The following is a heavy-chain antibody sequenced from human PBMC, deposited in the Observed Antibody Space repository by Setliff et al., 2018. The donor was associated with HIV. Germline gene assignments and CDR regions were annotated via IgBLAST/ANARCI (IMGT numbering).Heavy chain of an antibody. CDR3: ACRERWGLRWPERRDNRGYYYYMDV. J-gene: IGHJ6*03. CDR1: GSTFTNYT. Sequence: GASVKVSCKASGSTFTNYTIIWVRQAPGQGLEWMGGIIPIFGTANYAQKFQGRVTITADESTSTAYLELTGLRFEDTAIYYCACRERWGLRWPERRDNRGYYYYMDVWGKGTAVTVSS. V-gene: IGHV1-69*13. D-gene: IGHD1-26*01. CDR2: IIPIFGTA.